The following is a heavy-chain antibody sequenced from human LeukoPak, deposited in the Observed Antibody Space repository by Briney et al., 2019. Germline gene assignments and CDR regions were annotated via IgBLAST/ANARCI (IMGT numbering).Heavy chain of an antibody. J-gene: IGHJ6*03. D-gene: IGHD1-26*01. CDR3: ARMYSGTYYYYYYVDV. CDR2: IYYSGST. CDR1: GGSISSYY. Sequence: SETLSLTCTVSGGSISSYYWSWVRQPPGKGLEWIGYIYYSGSTNYNPSLKSRVTISVDTSKNQFSLKLSSVTAADTAVYYCARMYSGTYYYYYYVDVWGKGTTVTVSS. V-gene: IGHV4-59*01.